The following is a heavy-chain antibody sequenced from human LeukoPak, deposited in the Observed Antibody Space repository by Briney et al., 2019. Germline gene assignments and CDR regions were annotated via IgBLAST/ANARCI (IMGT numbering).Heavy chain of an antibody. J-gene: IGHJ4*02. CDR2: INHSGST. Sequence: PSETLSLTCAVYGGSFSGYYWSWIRQPPGKGLEWIGEINHSGSTNYNPSLKSRVTISVDTSKNQFSLKLSSVTAADTAVYYCARSAYYYDSRGYYYGYYFDYWGQGTLVTVSS. D-gene: IGHD3-22*01. V-gene: IGHV4-34*01. CDR3: ARSAYYYDSRGYYYGYYFDY. CDR1: GGSFSGYY.